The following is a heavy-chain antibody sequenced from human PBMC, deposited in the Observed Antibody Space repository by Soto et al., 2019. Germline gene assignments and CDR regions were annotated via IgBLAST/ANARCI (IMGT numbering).Heavy chain of an antibody. CDR3: ARGTLYYDFWSGYYGTYYYGMDV. D-gene: IGHD3-3*01. V-gene: IGHV7-4-1*01. CDR2: INTNTGNP. CDR1: GYTFTSYA. J-gene: IGHJ6*02. Sequence: ASVKVSFKASGYTFTSYAMNWVRQAPGQGLEWMGWINTNTGNPTYAQGFTGRFVFSLDTSVSTAYLQICSPKAEDTAVYYCARGTLYYDFWSGYYGTYYYGMDVWGQGTTVTVSS.